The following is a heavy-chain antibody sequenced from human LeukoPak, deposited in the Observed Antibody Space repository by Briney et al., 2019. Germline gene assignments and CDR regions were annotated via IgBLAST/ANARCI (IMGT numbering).Heavy chain of an antibody. D-gene: IGHD6-13*01. CDR2: IRQDGSDK. CDR1: GFTLRSYW. J-gene: IGHJ4*02. CDR3: ARGIAAAGSY. V-gene: IGHV3-7*03. Sequence: GGSLRLSCVASGFTLRSYWVTWVRQAPGKGLEWVANIRQDGSDKYYMDSVKGRFTISRDNAKNSVYLQMNSLRVEDTAVYYCARGIAAAGSYWGQGTLVTVSS.